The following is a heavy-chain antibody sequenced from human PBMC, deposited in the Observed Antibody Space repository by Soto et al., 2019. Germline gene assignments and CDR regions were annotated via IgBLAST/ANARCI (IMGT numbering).Heavy chain of an antibody. J-gene: IGHJ4*02. CDR3: AREGRGWTGYFDY. Sequence: QGLEWMGGIIPIFGNTKYSQKFQGRVTITRDTSATTAYMELSSLRSEDTAVYYCAREGRGWTGYFDYWGQGTLVTVSS. D-gene: IGHD6-19*01. V-gene: IGHV1-3*01. CDR2: IIPIFGNT.